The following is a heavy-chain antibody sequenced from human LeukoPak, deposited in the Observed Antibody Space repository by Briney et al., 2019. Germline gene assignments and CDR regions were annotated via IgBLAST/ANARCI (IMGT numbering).Heavy chain of an antibody. J-gene: IGHJ4*02. CDR1: GFTFSSYW. CDR2: IKSDGSST. D-gene: IGHD4-23*01. CDR3: ARAVGNSEDFDY. Sequence: GGSLRLSCAASGFTFSSYWMHWVRQAPGKGLVWVSRIKSDGSSTSYADSVKGRFTISRDNAKNTLYVQMDSLRAEDTAVYYCARAVGNSEDFDYWGQGTLVTVSS. V-gene: IGHV3-74*01.